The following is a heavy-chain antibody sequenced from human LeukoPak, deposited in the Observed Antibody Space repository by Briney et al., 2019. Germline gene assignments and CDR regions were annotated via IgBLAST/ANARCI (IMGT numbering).Heavy chain of an antibody. CDR3: ARRGYYDSSGSGSYWYFDL. J-gene: IGHJ2*01. CDR1: GGSFSAYY. V-gene: IGHV4-34*01. Sequence: KPSETLSLTCAVYGGSFSAYYWSWIRQPPGKGLEWIGEINHSGSTNYNPSLRGRDTISVDTSKNQFSLKLSSVTAADTAVYYCARRGYYDSSGSGSYWYFDLWGRGTLVTVSS. D-gene: IGHD3-22*01. CDR2: INHSGST.